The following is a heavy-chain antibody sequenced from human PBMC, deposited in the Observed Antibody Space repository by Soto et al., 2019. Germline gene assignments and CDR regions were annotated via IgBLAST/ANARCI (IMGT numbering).Heavy chain of an antibody. CDR3: ASAYCSGGSCKFYYYYGMDV. D-gene: IGHD2-15*01. CDR2: ISYDGSNK. CDR1: GFTFSSYA. V-gene: IGHV3-30-3*01. Sequence: VGSLRLSCAASGFTFSSYAMHWVRQAPGKGLEWVAVISYDGSNKYYADSVKGRFTISRDNSKNTLYLQMNSLRAEDTAVYYCASAYCSGGSCKFYYYYGMDVWGQGTTVTVSS. J-gene: IGHJ6*02.